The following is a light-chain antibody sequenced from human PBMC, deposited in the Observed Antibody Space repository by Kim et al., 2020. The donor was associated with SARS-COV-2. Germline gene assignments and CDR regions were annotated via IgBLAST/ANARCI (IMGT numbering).Light chain of an antibody. CDR1: QSLLHSNGYNY. Sequence: PASISCRSNQSLLHSNGYNYLDWYLQKPGQSPQLLIYLGSNRASGVPDRFSGSGSGTDFTLKISRVEAEDVGVYYCMQGTHWPFTFGPGTKVDIK. CDR2: LGS. J-gene: IGKJ3*01. V-gene: IGKV2-28*01. CDR3: MQGTHWPFT.